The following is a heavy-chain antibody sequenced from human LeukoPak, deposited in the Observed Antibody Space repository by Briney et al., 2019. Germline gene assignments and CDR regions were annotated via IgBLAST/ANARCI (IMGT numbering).Heavy chain of an antibody. CDR2: IYYSGST. CDR3: ARSAYGGPMYYFDY. J-gene: IGHJ4*02. D-gene: IGHD4-17*01. V-gene: IGHV4-59*08. CDR1: GRSISSYY. Sequence: SETLSLTCTVSGRSISSYYWRWIRQAPGKGLEWIGYIYYSGSTKYNPSLKSRVTISVDTSKNQISLKLSSVTAADTAVYYCARSAYGGPMYYFDYWGQGTLVTVSS.